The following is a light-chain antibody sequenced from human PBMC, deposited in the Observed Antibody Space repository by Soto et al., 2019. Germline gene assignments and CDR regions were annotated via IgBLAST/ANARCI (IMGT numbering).Light chain of an antibody. CDR3: CSYADVTTYV. V-gene: IGLV2-23*01. CDR1: SNDVGSYDL. J-gene: IGLJ1*01. CDR2: EGN. Sequence: QSALTQPASVSGSPGQSITISCTGTSNDVGSYDLVSWYQQHPGKAPKLIIFEGNKRPSWVSNRFSGSKSGNTASLTIAWLQPEDEADYYCCSYADVTTYVFGNGTKVTVL.